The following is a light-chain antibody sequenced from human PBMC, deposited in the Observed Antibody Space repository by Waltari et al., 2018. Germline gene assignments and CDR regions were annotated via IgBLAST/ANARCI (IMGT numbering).Light chain of an antibody. CDR3: QQYGSSLPYT. Sequence: EIVLTQSPGTLSLSPGERATLSCRASQSVSSSYLAWYQQKPGQAPRLLIYGASSRATGSPERFSGSGSGTDFTLTISRLEPEDFAVYYCQQYGSSLPYTFGQGTKLEIK. J-gene: IGKJ2*01. CDR2: GAS. CDR1: QSVSSSY. V-gene: IGKV3-20*01.